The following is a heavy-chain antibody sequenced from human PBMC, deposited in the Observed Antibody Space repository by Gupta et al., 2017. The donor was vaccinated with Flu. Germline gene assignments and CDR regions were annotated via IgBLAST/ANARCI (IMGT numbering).Heavy chain of an antibody. V-gene: IGHV3-74*01. Sequence: EVQLVESGGGLVQPGGSLRLSCAASGFTFSSYWMHWVRQAPGKGLVWVSRINNDGSSTSYADSVKGRFTSSRDNAKNTLYLKLNSLRAEDTAVYYCAISNGHGFDIWCQGTMVTVSS. CDR1: GFTFSSYW. CDR3: AISNGHGFDI. CDR2: INNDGSST. J-gene: IGHJ3*02. D-gene: IGHD3-22*01.